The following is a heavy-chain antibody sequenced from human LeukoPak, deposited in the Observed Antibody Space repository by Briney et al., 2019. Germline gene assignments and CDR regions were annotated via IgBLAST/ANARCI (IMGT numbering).Heavy chain of an antibody. CDR3: AAAAGTSLSKLPFDY. CDR2: IIPIFGTA. D-gene: IGHD6-13*01. V-gene: IGHV1-69*13. J-gene: IGHJ4*02. Sequence: SVKVSCKASGGTFSSYAISWVRQAPGQGLEWMGGIIPIFGTANYAQKFQGRVTITADESTSTAYMELSSLRSEDTAVYYCAAAAGTSLSKLPFDYWGQGTLVTISS. CDR1: GGTFSSYA.